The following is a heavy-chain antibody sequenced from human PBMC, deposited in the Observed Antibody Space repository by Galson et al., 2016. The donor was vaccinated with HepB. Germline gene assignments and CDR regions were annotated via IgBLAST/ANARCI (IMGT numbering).Heavy chain of an antibody. V-gene: IGHV3-21*04. J-gene: IGHJ3*02. CDR2: ISTRSSYI. CDR3: ASTLPRAGAFDI. CDR1: GFTFSISS. Sequence: SLRLSCAASGFTFSISSMNWVRQAPGKGLEWVSSISTRSSYIYYADSVKGRFTISRDNAKNSLYLQKNSLRAEDTAVYYCASTLPRAGAFDIWGQGTMVTVSS.